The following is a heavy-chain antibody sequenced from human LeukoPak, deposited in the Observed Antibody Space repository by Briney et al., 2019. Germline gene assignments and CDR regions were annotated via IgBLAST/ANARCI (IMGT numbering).Heavy chain of an antibody. V-gene: IGHV3-30*02. CDR2: IRYDGGNK. J-gene: IGHJ4*02. Sequence: PGGSLRLSCAASGFTFSSYGIHWVRQAPGKGLEWVAFIRYDGGNKYYADSVKGRFTISRDNSKNTLYLQMNSLRAEDTAVYYCAKDSIEMATTEYYFDYWGQGTLVTVSS. CDR1: GFTFSSYG. D-gene: IGHD5-24*01. CDR3: AKDSIEMATTEYYFDY.